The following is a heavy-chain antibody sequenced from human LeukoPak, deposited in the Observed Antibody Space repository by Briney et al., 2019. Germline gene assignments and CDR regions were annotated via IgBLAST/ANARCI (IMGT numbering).Heavy chain of an antibody. V-gene: IGHV1-69*13. D-gene: IGHD3-9*01. Sequence: SVKVSCKASGGTFSSYAISWVRQAPGQGLEWMGGIIPIFGTANYAQKFQGRVTITADESTSTAYMELSSLRSEDTAVYYCASAAANYDILTGYLDYWGQGTLVTVSS. CDR1: GGTFSSYA. J-gene: IGHJ4*02. CDR2: IIPIFGTA. CDR3: ASAAANYDILTGYLDY.